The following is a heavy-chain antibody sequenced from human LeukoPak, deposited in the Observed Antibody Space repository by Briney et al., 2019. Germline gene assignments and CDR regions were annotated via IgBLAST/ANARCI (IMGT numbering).Heavy chain of an antibody. Sequence: ASETLSLTCTVSGGSISSYYWSWIRQPAGKGLEWIGRIYTSGSTNYNPSLKSRVTMSVDTSKNQFSLKLSSVTAADTAVYYCARDKTVDLLTWGVDYWGQGTLVTVSS. D-gene: IGHD2-8*01. J-gene: IGHJ4*02. CDR3: ARDKTVDLLTWGVDY. CDR1: GGSISSYY. CDR2: IYTSGST. V-gene: IGHV4-4*07.